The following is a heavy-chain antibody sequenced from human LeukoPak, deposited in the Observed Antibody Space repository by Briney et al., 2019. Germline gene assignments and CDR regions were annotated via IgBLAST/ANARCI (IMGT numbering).Heavy chain of an antibody. J-gene: IGHJ4*02. CDR1: GFSFSTYG. CDR2: IWYDGTNK. D-gene: IGHD6-13*01. CDR3: ARDGGIATYYFDY. Sequence: QPGRSLRLSCAASGFSFSTYGMHWVRQAPGKGLEWVAVIWYDGTNKYYADSVKGRFTISRDNSKNTLYLQMNSLRAEDTAVYYCARDGGIATYYFDYWGQGTLVTVSS. V-gene: IGHV3-33*01.